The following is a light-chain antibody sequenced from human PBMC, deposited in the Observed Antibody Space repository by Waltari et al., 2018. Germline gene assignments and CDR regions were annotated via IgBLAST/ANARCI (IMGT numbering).Light chain of an antibody. V-gene: IGKV3-20*01. Sequence: EIVLTQSPGTLSLSPGERANLSCRARQSVSSSSLAWYQQKPGQAPRLLIYEASSRATDIPDRFGGSGSGTDFTLRSSRLEPEDFAVYYGQQYGTSPRTFGQGTKVEIK. J-gene: IGKJ1*01. CDR2: EAS. CDR1: QSVSSSS. CDR3: QQYGTSPRT.